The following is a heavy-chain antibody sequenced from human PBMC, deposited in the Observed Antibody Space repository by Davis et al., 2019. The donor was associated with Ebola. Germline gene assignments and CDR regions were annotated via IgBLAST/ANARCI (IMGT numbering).Heavy chain of an antibody. V-gene: IGHV3-23*01. CDR2: MSASGGVT. CDR1: GFTFSSFG. Sequence: GESLKISCAASGFTFSSFGMSWVRQAPGKGLEWISAMSASGGVTHYADSVTGRFAISRDNSKNTLYLQMNSLRAEDTAVYYCAKSSVAGTSGMDVWGQGTTVTVSS. D-gene: IGHD6-19*01. CDR3: AKSSVAGTSGMDV. J-gene: IGHJ6*02.